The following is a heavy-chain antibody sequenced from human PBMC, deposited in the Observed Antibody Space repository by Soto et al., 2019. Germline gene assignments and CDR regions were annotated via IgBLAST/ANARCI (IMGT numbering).Heavy chain of an antibody. CDR3: AKILYYYGTYHAFDI. D-gene: IGHD3-10*01. J-gene: IGHJ3*02. CDR2: ISYDGSNK. Sequence: HPGGSLRLSCASSGFTFSSYGMHWVRQAPGKGLEWVAVISYDGSNKYYADSVKGRFTISRDNSKNTLYLQMNSLRAEDTAVYYCAKILYYYGTYHAFDIWGQGTMVTVSS. CDR1: GFTFSSYG. V-gene: IGHV3-30*18.